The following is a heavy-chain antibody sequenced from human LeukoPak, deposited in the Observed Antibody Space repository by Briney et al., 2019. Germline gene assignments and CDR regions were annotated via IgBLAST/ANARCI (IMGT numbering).Heavy chain of an antibody. CDR2: INHSGST. D-gene: IGHD2-2*02. V-gene: IGHV4-34*01. CDR3: ARIPPEYCSSTSCYKYGMDV. J-gene: IGHJ6*02. CDR1: GGSFSGYY. Sequence: SETLSHTCAVYGGSFSGYYWSWIRQPPGKGLEWIGEINHSGSTNYNPSLKSRVTISVDTSKNQFSLKLSSVTAADTAVYYCARIPPEYCSSTSCYKYGMDVWGQGTTVTVSS.